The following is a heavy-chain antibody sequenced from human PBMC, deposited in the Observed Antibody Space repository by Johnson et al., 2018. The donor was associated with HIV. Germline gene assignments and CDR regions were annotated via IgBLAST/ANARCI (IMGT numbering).Heavy chain of an antibody. D-gene: IGHD1-26*01. V-gene: IGHV3-30*02. J-gene: IGHJ3*02. CDR2: IRSDGSST. Sequence: VQLVESGGGVVQPGGSLRLSCAASGFTFNTYVMDSVHQAPGKGLEWVAFIRSDGSSTYYADSVKGRLTVSRDNSKNTLYLQMKSLSPDDTTVYYCAKESKWESRTPHAFDIWGQGTMVTVSS. CDR1: GFTFNTYV. CDR3: AKESKWESRTPHAFDI.